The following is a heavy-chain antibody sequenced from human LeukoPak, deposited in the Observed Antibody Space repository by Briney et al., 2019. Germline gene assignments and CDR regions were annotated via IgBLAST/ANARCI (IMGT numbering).Heavy chain of an antibody. V-gene: IGHV3-30*18. D-gene: IGHD6-19*01. J-gene: IGHJ6*02. Sequence: GGALRLSCAASGFTFSSYGMPWVRQAPGKGLEGVAVISYDGSNKYYADSVKGRFTISRDNSKNTLYLQRNSLRAEDTGVYYCAKDAQITGYSSGWYAYYYGMDVWGQGTTVTVSS. CDR1: GFTFSSYG. CDR2: ISYDGSNK. CDR3: AKDAQITGYSSGWYAYYYGMDV.